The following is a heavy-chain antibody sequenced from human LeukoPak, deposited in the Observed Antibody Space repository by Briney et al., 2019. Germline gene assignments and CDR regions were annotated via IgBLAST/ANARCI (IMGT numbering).Heavy chain of an antibody. CDR1: GYSISSGYY. J-gene: IGHJ5*02. CDR2: IYHSGST. V-gene: IGHV4-38-2*02. D-gene: IGHD3-16*01. CDR3: ARVVWATGGVWWFDP. Sequence: SETLCLTCTVSGYSISSGYYWGWIRQPPGKGLEWIGSIYHSGSTYYNPSLKSRVTISVDTSKNQFSLKLSSVTAADTAVYTCARVVWATGGVWWFDPWGQGTLVTVSS.